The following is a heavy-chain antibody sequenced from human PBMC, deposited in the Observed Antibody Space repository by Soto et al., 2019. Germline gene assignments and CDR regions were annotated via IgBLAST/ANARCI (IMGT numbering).Heavy chain of an antibody. CDR3: VRDVYGWGSFGT. CDR2: IKHDASDE. CDR1: GFTFSTDW. D-gene: IGHD3-10*01. J-gene: IGHJ5*02. V-gene: IGHV3-7*01. Sequence: EVQLVESGGGLVQPGGSLRLSCEASGFTFSTDWMNWVRQAPGKGLEWVANIKHDASDEYYVDSVKGRFTISRDIGKSSLYLQMSGLRAEDTAVYYCVRDVYGWGSFGTWGQGTLVTVSS.